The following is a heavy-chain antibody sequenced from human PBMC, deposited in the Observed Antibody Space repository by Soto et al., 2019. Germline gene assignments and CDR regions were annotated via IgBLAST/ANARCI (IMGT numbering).Heavy chain of an antibody. CDR3: ASSRYGIGAGMDV. Sequence: QVQLVESGGGVVQPGRSLRLSCEASGFTFSESGMHWVRQAPGKGLEWVTLISYDGSQKYYIDSVKGRFTISRDNCKNTLYLQMNSLRVEDTAVYYCASSRYGIGAGMDVWGQGTTVTVSS. CDR2: ISYDGSQK. V-gene: IGHV3-30*03. J-gene: IGHJ6*02. CDR1: GFTFSESG. D-gene: IGHD3-16*01.